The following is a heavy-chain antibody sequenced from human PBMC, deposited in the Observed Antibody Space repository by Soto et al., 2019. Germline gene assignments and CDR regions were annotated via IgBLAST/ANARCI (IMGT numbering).Heavy chain of an antibody. Sequence: PGESLKISCEGSGYSFTTYWISWVRQMPGRGLEWMGRIGPSDSYTNYSPSFQGHVTISADKAINTAYLHWTSLKASDTAMYYCARHTRDYYYSAMDVWGQGTTVTVSS. CDR2: IGPSDSYT. J-gene: IGHJ6*02. CDR1: GYSFTTYW. CDR3: ARHTRDYYYSAMDV. V-gene: IGHV5-10-1*01.